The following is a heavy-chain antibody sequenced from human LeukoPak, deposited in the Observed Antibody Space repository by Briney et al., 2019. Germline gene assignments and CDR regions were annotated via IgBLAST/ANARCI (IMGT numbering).Heavy chain of an antibody. J-gene: IGHJ4*02. CDR2: IKQDGSEK. CDR3: ARDLGGSYYVTLFDY. CDR1: GFTFSSYW. V-gene: IGHV3-7*01. D-gene: IGHD1-26*01. Sequence: GGSLRLSCAASGFTFSSYWMSWVRQAPGKGLEWVANIKQDGSEKYYGDSVKGRFTISRDNAKNSLYLQMNSLRAEDTAVYYCARDLGGSYYVTLFDYWGQGTLVTVSS.